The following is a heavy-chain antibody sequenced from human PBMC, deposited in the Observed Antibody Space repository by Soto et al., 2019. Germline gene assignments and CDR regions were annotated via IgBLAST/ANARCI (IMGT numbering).Heavy chain of an antibody. CDR1: GGYISSYY. D-gene: IGHD4-17*01. J-gene: IGHJ4*02. Sequence: PSETMSLTCTVSGGYISSYYWSWIRQPPGKGLEWIGYIYYSGSTNYNPSLKSRVTISVDTSKNQFSLKLSSVTAADTAVYYCASTTNTVTTRFDYWGQGTLVTVSS. CDR3: ASTTNTVTTRFDY. CDR2: IYYSGST. V-gene: IGHV4-59*08.